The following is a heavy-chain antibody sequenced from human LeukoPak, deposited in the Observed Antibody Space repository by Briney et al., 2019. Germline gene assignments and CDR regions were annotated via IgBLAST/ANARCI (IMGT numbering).Heavy chain of an antibody. Sequence: GGSLRLSCAASGFTLSSFWMTWVRQAPGKGLEWVANIKEDGNEKYYVDSVKGRFTISRDNTKNSLYLQMNSLRVEDTAMYYCATPLRKGAHWGQGTLVTVSS. D-gene: IGHD3-16*01. CDR1: GFTLSSFW. CDR2: IKEDGNEK. V-gene: IGHV3-7*01. CDR3: ATPLRKGAH. J-gene: IGHJ4*02.